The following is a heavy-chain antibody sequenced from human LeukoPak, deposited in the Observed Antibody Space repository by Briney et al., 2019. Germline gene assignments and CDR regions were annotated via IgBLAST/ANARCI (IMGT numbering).Heavy chain of an antibody. CDR1: GYAFTTYG. J-gene: IGHJ5*02. D-gene: IGHD6-6*01. V-gene: IGHV1-18*01. CDR3: ARDLIAARPGWFDP. CDR2: ISAYNGDT. Sequence: ASVKVSCKASGYAFTTYGINWVRQAPGQGLEWMGWISAYNGDTNYAQNVQGRVTMSTDTSTSTAYMELRSLRSDDTAVYYCARDLIAARPGWFDPWGQGTPVTVSS.